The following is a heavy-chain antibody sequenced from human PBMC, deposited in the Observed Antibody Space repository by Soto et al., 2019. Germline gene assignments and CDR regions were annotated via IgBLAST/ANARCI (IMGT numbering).Heavy chain of an antibody. CDR1: GFTFSSYG. Sequence: GGSLRLSCAASGFTFSSYGMHWVRQAPGKGLEWVAVISYDGSNKYYADSVKGRFTISRDNSKNTMYLQMNSLRAEDTAVYYCAKDSHAIQLWAVDYWGQGTLVTVSS. D-gene: IGHD5-18*01. J-gene: IGHJ4*02. V-gene: IGHV3-30*18. CDR3: AKDSHAIQLWAVDY. CDR2: ISYDGSNK.